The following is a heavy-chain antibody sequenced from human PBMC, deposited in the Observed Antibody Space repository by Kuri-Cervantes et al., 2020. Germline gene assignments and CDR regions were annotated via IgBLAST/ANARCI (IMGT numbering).Heavy chain of an antibody. Sequence: GGSLRLSCAASGFTFSSYAVHWVRQAPGKGLEWVAVILYDGSNKYYADSVKGRFTISRDNSKNTLYLQMNSLRAEDTAVHYCARSLTDWGQGTLVTVSS. V-gene: IGHV3-30-3*01. CDR2: ILYDGSNK. CDR3: ARSLTD. CDR1: GFTFSSYA. J-gene: IGHJ4*02. D-gene: IGHD1-14*01.